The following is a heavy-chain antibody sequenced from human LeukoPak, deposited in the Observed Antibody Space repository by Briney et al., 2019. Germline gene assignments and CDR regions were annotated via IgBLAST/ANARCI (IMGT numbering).Heavy chain of an antibody. CDR2: INHSGST. V-gene: IGHV4-34*01. J-gene: IGHJ4*02. CDR1: GGSFSGYY. D-gene: IGHD5-24*01. CDR3: ARGGRWLQLDYFDY. Sequence: RSSETLSLTCTVYGGSFSGYYWSWIRQPPGKGLEWIGEINHSGSTNYNPSLKSRVTISVDTSKNQFSLKLSSVTAADTAVYYCARGGRWLQLDYFDYWGQGTLVTVSS.